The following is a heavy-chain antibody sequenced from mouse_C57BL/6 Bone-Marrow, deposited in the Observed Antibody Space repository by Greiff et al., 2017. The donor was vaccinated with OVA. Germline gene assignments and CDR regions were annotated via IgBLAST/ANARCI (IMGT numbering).Heavy chain of an antibody. Sequence: EVKVVESGGGLVQPGGSLKLSCAASGFTFSDYYMYWVRQTPEKRLEWVAYISNGGGSTYYPDTVKGRFTISRDNAKNTLYLQMSRLKSEDTAMYYCARHRGRRYWYFDVWGTGTTVTVSS. CDR3: ARHRGRRYWYFDV. J-gene: IGHJ1*03. D-gene: IGHD3-3*01. CDR1: GFTFSDYY. CDR2: ISNGGGST. V-gene: IGHV5-12*01.